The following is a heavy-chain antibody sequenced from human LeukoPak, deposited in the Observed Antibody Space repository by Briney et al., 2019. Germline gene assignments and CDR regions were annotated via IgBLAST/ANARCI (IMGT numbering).Heavy chain of an antibody. CDR2: INHSGST. CDR3: ARGPKTYYDCWSGYATVGY. V-gene: IGHV4-34*01. Sequence: PSETLSLTCAVYGGSFSGYYWSWIRQPPGKGLEWIGEINHSGSTNYNPSLKSRVTISVDTSKNQFSLKLSSVTAADTAVYYCARGPKTYYDCWSGYATVGYWGQGTLVTVSS. J-gene: IGHJ4*02. D-gene: IGHD3-3*01. CDR1: GGSFSGYY.